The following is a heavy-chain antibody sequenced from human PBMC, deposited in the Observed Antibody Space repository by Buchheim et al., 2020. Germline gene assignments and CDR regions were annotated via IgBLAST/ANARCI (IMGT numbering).Heavy chain of an antibody. CDR2: ISSSGTTR. CDR3: ARGDYGDYSGDF. D-gene: IGHD4-17*01. J-gene: IGHJ4*01. Sequence: VQLVESGGGVVQPGRSLRLSCAASGFTFSSYEMIWVRQAPGKGLEWVSYISSSGTTRYYADSLKGRFTISRDNAKNSLYLQMNSLRVDDTAVYYCARGDYGDYSGDFWGQGTL. V-gene: IGHV3-48*03. CDR1: GFTFSSYE.